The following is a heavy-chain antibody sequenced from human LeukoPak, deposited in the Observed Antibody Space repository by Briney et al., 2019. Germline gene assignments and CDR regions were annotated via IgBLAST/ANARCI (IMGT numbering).Heavy chain of an antibody. D-gene: IGHD6-19*01. V-gene: IGHV4-34*01. CDR3: ARVNSSGWRKGGPDY. CDR1: GGSFSGYY. Sequence: SSETLSLTCAVYGGSFSGYYWSWVRQPPGKGLEWIGEINHSGSTNYNPSLKSRVTISVDTSKNQFSLKLSSVTAADTAVYYCARVNSSGWRKGGPDYWGQGTLVTVSS. J-gene: IGHJ4*02. CDR2: INHSGST.